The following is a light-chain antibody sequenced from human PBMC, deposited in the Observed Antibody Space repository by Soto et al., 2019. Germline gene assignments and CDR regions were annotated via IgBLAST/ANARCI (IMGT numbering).Light chain of an antibody. J-gene: IGLJ1*01. V-gene: IGLV1-40*01. CDR2: GNS. CDR3: PSYDSSLYV. Sequence: QAVVTQPPSVSGAPGQRVTISCTGSSSNIGAGYDVHWYQQLPGTAPKLLIYGNSNRPSGVPDRFSGSKSGTSASLAITGLHAEDEADYYCPSYDSSLYVFGTGTKLTVL. CDR1: SSNIGAGYD.